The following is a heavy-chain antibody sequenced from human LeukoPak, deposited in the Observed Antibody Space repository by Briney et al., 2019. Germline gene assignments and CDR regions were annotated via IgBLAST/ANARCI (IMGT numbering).Heavy chain of an antibody. V-gene: IGHV7-4-1*02. D-gene: IGHD2-21*02. J-gene: IGHJ3*02. CDR1: GYTFTSYA. CDR3: ARGDDIVVVTAPNDAFDI. Sequence: ASVKVSCKASGYTFTSYAMNWVRQAPGQGLEWMGWINTNTGNPTYAQGFTGRFVFSLDTSVSTAYLQISSLKAEDTAVYYCARGDDIVVVTAPNDAFDIWGQGTMATVSS. CDR2: INTNTGNP.